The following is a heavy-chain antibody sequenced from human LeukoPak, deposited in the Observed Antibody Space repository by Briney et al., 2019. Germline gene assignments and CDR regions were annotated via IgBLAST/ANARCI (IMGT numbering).Heavy chain of an antibody. J-gene: IGHJ4*02. Sequence: PSETLSLTCTVSAGSISTSGFYWSWIRQPPGKGLEWIGYIYYSGSTYYNPSLKSRVTISVDTSKNQFSLKLSSVTAADTAVYYCARRDGYNSAFDYWGQGTLVTVSS. V-gene: IGHV4-30-4*01. CDR2: IYYSGST. D-gene: IGHD5-24*01. CDR1: AGSISTSGFY. CDR3: ARRDGYNSAFDY.